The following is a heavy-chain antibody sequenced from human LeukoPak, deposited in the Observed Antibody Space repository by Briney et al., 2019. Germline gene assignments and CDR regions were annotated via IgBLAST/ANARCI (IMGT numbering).Heavy chain of an antibody. D-gene: IGHD3-22*01. Sequence: GGSLRLSCAASGFTFSSYSMNWVRQAPGKGLEWVSSISSSSSYIYYADSVKGRFTISRDNAKNSLYLQMNSLRDEDTAVYYCAREDYDSSGYYLFDYWGQGTLVTVSS. CDR3: AREDYDSSGYYLFDY. CDR1: GFTFSSYS. J-gene: IGHJ4*02. V-gene: IGHV3-21*01. CDR2: ISSSSSYI.